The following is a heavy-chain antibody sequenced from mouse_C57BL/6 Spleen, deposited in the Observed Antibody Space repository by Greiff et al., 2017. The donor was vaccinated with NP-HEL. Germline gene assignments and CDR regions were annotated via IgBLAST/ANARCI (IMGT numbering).Heavy chain of an antibody. CDR3: ARYYDYYAMDY. V-gene: IGHV1-85*01. CDR2: IYPRDGST. J-gene: IGHJ4*01. CDR1: GYTFTSYD. D-gene: IGHD1-1*02. Sequence: QVQLQQSGPELVKPGASVKLSCKASGYTFTSYDINWVKQRPGQGLEWIGWIYPRDGSTKYNEKLKGKATLTVDTSSSTAYMELHSLTSEDSAVYFCARYYDYYAMDYWGQGTSVTVSS.